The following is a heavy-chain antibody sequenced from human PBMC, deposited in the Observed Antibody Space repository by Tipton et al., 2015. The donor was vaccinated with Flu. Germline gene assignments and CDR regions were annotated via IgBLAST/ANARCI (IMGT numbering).Heavy chain of an antibody. CDR1: GYRFAGYY. V-gene: IGHV1-2*02. J-gene: IGHJ4*02. CDR3: ARVLRQVVYDC. D-gene: IGHD2-15*01. Sequence: QLVQSGAEVKKPGASVKVSCKSSGYRFAGYYIHWVRQAPGQGLEWMGWINPDSGDTHYAQKLQGRVTMTRDTSISTAYMEMRRLKSDDTAVYYCARVLRQVVYDCWGQGALVTVSS. CDR2: INPDSGDT.